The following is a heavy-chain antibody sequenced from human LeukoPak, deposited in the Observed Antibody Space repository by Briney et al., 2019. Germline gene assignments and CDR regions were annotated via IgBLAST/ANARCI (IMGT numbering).Heavy chain of an antibody. V-gene: IGHV1-8*01. D-gene: IGHD6-13*01. Sequence: ASVKVSCKASGYTFTSYDINWVRQATGQGLEWMGWMNPNSGNTGYAQKFQGRVTMTRNTSISTAYMELSSLRSEDTAVYYCARGRGVGFGSSSWSTIPPGYWGQGTLVTVSS. J-gene: IGHJ4*02. CDR1: GYTFTSYD. CDR2: MNPNSGNT. CDR3: ARGRGVGFGSSSWSTIPPGY.